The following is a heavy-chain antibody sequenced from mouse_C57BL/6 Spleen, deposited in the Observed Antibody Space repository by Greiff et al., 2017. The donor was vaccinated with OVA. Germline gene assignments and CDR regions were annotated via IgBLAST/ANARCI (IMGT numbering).Heavy chain of an antibody. V-gene: IGHV1-7*01. J-gene: IGHJ2*01. CDR2: ISPSSGYT. Sequence: VQLKQSGAELAKPGASVKLSCKASGYTFTSYWMHWVQQRPGQGLEWIGYISPSSGYTKYNQKFKDKATLTADKSSSTAYMQLSSLTSEDSAVYYCAQEKSSGYVHWGKGITLSVAS. D-gene: IGHD3-2*02. CDR1: GYTFTSYW. CDR3: AQEKSSGYVH.